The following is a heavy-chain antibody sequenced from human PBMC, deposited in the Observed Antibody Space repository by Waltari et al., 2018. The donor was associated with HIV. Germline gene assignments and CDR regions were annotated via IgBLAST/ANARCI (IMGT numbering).Heavy chain of an antibody. Sequence: EVQLLVFGGGSVQPGGPLGLSCAASGFPFRGLAMTWVRQAPGKGLEWVSAISGSGTKTYYADSVKGRFTISRDNSKNTVYLQMNSLRAEDTAVYYCAKDNYDILTGYYYWGQGTLVTVSS. D-gene: IGHD3-9*01. CDR3: AKDNYDILTGYYY. J-gene: IGHJ4*02. CDR2: ISGSGTKT. V-gene: IGHV3-23*01. CDR1: GFPFRGLA.